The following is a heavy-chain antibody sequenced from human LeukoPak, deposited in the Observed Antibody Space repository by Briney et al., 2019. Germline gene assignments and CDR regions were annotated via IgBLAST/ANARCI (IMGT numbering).Heavy chain of an antibody. V-gene: IGHV3-7*04. CDR3: ARDVY. CDR1: GFAFSSYW. J-gene: IGHJ4*02. Sequence: GGSLRLSCTASGFAFSSYWMSWVRQAPGKGLEWVAAIREDESEIYYVESVKGRFTISRDNTKNSLYLQMNNLRAEDTAVVYCARDVYWGQGTLVTVSS. CDR2: IREDESEI.